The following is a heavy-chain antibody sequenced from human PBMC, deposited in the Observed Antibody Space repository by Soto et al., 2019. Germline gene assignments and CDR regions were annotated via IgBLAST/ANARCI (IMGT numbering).Heavy chain of an antibody. Sequence: ASVKVSCKASGYTFTTFGISWVRQAPGQGLEWMGWISAYNGDTSYAQNLQGRFTMTTDSSTSTAYMEVRSLRSDDTAVYYCARRYPKGGMYYFDYWGQGTLVTVSS. CDR1: GYTFTTFG. D-gene: IGHD2-15*01. CDR2: ISAYNGDT. CDR3: ARRYPKGGMYYFDY. V-gene: IGHV1-18*01. J-gene: IGHJ4*02.